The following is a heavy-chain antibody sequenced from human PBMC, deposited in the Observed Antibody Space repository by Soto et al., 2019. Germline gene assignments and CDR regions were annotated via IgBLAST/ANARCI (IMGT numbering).Heavy chain of an antibody. CDR2: IYYSGST. V-gene: IGHV4-30-4*01. CDR1: GGSISSGDYY. J-gene: IGHJ3*02. CDR3: ARDRDYGDYVGAFDI. Sequence: QVQLQESGPGLVKPSQTLSLTCTVSGGSISSGDYYWSWIRQPPGKGLEWIGYIYYSGSTYYNPSRKSRVTISVDTSKNQFSLKLSSVTAADTAVYYCARDRDYGDYVGAFDIWGQGTMVTVSS. D-gene: IGHD4-17*01.